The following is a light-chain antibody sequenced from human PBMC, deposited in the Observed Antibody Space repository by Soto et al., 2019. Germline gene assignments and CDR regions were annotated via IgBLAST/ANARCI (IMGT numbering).Light chain of an antibody. CDR3: SSYAGTTTVV. V-gene: IGLV2-14*01. J-gene: IGLJ2*01. Sequence: QSVLTQPASVSGSPGQSIAISCTGSSSDIGDYTYVSWYQQHPGKAPKLMIYDVSNRPSGVSNRFSGSMSGNTASLTISGLQPEDEADYYCSSYAGTTTVVFGGGTKLTVL. CDR2: DVS. CDR1: SSDIGDYTY.